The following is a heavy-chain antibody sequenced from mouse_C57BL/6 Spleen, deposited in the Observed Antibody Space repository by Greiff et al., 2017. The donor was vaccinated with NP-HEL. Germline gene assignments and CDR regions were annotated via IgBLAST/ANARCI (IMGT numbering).Heavy chain of an antibody. Sequence: VQLKQSGPELVKPGASVKISCKASGYSFTGYYMNWVKQSPEKSLEWIGEFNPSTGGTTYNQKFKAKATLTVDKSSSTAYMQLKSLTSEDSAVYYCAKKASTGSSGFAYWGQGTLVTVSA. CDR2: FNPSTGGT. V-gene: IGHV1-42*01. D-gene: IGHD1-1*01. CDR1: GYSFTGYY. J-gene: IGHJ3*01. CDR3: AKKASTGSSGFAY.